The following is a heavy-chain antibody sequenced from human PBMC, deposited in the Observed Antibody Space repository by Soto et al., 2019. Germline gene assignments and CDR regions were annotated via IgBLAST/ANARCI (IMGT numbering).Heavy chain of an antibody. V-gene: IGHV3-11*01. Sequence: VGSLRLSCVASGFTFSAYYITWIRQAPGKGLEWVSYIGSSGSPIYHADSVKGRFTISRDNAKNSLFLQMNSLRAEDTAVYYCERESSSTSANWFDPWGQGTLVTVS. J-gene: IGHJ5*02. CDR1: GFTFSAYY. D-gene: IGHD2-2*01. CDR3: ERESSSTSANWFDP. CDR2: IGSSGSPI.